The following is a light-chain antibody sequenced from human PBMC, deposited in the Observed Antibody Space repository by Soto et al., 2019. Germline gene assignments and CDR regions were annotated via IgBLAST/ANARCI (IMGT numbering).Light chain of an antibody. CDR2: LAS. CDR3: QQYYGTPYP. J-gene: IGKJ2*01. V-gene: IGKV4-1*01. Sequence: DILMTQSPYSLAVSMAEWATINCKSSQSVLYSSNNKNYVAWDQQKPGQPPKLLIYLASTRESGVPDRFSGSGSGTDFNPTISSLQAEDVAVYYCQQYYGTPYPFGQGTKLEIK. CDR1: QSVLYSSNNKNY.